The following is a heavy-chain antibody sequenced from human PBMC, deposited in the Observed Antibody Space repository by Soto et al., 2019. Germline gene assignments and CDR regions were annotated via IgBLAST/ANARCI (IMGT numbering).Heavy chain of an antibody. CDR2: IYHSGST. Sequence: SETLSLTCAVSGVSISSYKWWSGVRQPPGKVLEWIGEIYHSGSTNYNPSVKSRVTISLDKSKNQFSLKLTSVTAADSAVYYCSRDHNTVVATTSLGDMDVWGQGTTVTVSS. D-gene: IGHD1-1*01. CDR3: SRDHNTVVATTSLGDMDV. V-gene: IGHV4-4*02. J-gene: IGHJ6*02. CDR1: GVSISSYKW.